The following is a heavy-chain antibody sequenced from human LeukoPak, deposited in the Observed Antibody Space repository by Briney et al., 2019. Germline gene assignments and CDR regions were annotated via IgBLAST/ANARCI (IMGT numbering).Heavy chain of an antibody. Sequence: ASVKVFCKASGYTFTTYYLHWVRQAPGQGLEWMGIINPSGGSTTYAQKFQGRVTMTRDTSTSTVYMELSSLRSEDTAVYYCARAGHFDYWGQGTLVTVSS. J-gene: IGHJ4*02. V-gene: IGHV1-46*01. CDR1: GYTFTTYY. D-gene: IGHD7-27*01. CDR3: ARAGHFDY. CDR2: INPSGGST.